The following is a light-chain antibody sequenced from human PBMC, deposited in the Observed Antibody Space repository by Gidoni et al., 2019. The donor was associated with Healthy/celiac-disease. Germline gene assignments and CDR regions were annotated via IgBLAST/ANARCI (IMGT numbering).Light chain of an antibody. Sequence: EIVMTQSPATLSVSPGERATLSCRASQSVSSNLAWYQQTPGQSHRLLIYGASTRATGIPAMFSGSGSGTEFTLTISSLQSEDFAVYYCHQYNTCLTFXGXTKVEIK. J-gene: IGKJ4*01. CDR2: GAS. V-gene: IGKV3-15*01. CDR1: QSVSSN. CDR3: HQYNTCLT.